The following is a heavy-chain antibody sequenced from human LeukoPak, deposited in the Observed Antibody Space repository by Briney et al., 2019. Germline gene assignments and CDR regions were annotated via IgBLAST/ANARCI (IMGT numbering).Heavy chain of an antibody. D-gene: IGHD1-14*01. Sequence: GGSLRLSCAASGFTFSSYAMSWVRQAPGKGLEWVSAISGSGGSTYYADSVKGRFTISRDNSKNTLYLQVNGLRAEDTAVYYCAKGFKRYIPLPDYMDVWGKGTTVTVSS. CDR2: ISGSGGST. V-gene: IGHV3-23*01. CDR3: AKGFKRYIPLPDYMDV. CDR1: GFTFSSYA. J-gene: IGHJ6*03.